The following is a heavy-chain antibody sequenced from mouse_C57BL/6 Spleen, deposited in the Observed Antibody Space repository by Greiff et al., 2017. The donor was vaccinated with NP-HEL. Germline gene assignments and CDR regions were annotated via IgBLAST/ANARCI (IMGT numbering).Heavy chain of an antibody. D-gene: IGHD2-4*01. CDR1: GYTFTSYT. Sequence: VMLVESGAELARPGASVKMSCTASGYTFTSYTMHWVKQRPGQGLEWIGYINPSSGYTKYNQKFKDKATLTADKSSSTVYMQLSSLTSEDSAVYYCARGIYYDYDGDARDYWGQGTSVTVSS. J-gene: IGHJ4*01. CDR3: ARGIYYDYDGDARDY. V-gene: IGHV1-4*01. CDR2: INPSSGYT.